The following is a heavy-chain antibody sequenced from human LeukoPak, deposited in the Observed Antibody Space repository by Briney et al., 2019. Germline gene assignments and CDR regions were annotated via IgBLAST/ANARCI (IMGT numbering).Heavy chain of an antibody. V-gene: IGHV1-18*01. CDR2: FSAYSGNT. CDR3: ARTPGLAARPSDY. J-gene: IGHJ4*02. Sequence: ASVKVSCKVAGYTFTSYDISGVRQAPGQGQEGRGWFSAYSGNTNYAHTLQGRVTMTTDTSTSTAYMELRSLTSDDTAVYYCARTPGLAARPSDYWGQGTLVTVSS. CDR1: GYTFTSYD. D-gene: IGHD3/OR15-3a*01.